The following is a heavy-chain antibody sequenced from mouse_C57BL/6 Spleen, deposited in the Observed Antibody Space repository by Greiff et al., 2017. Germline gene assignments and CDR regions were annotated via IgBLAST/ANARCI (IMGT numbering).Heavy chain of an antibody. CDR3: ASNWPYAMDY. CDR1: GYTFTSYT. V-gene: IGHV1-4*01. J-gene: IGHJ4*01. D-gene: IGHD4-1*01. Sequence: QVQLQQSGAELARPGASVKMSCTASGYTFTSYTMHWVKQRPGQGLEWIGYINPSSGYTKYSQKFKDKATLTADKSSSTAYMQLSSLTSEDSAVYYCASNWPYAMDYWGQGTSVTVSS. CDR2: INPSSGYT.